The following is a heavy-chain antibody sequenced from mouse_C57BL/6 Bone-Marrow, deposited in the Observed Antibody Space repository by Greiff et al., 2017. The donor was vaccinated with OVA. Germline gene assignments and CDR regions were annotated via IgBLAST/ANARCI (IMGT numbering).Heavy chain of an antibody. Sequence: QVQLKQSGAELARPGASVKLSCKASGYTFTSYGISWVKQRTGQGLEWIGEIYPRSGNTYYNEKFNGKATLTADKSSSTAYMELRSLTSEDSAVYFCARDSSGFDYWGQGTTLTVSS. CDR3: ARDSSGFDY. D-gene: IGHD3-2*02. V-gene: IGHV1-81*01. CDR2: IYPRSGNT. J-gene: IGHJ2*01. CDR1: GYTFTSYG.